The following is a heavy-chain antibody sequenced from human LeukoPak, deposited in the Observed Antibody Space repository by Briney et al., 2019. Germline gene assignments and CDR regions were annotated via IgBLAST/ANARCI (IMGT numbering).Heavy chain of an antibody. V-gene: IGHV3-30*03. D-gene: IGHD3-22*01. CDR1: GFTFSSYG. J-gene: IGHJ6*02. CDR2: ISYDGSNK. Sequence: PGGSPRLSCAASGFTFSSYGMHWVRQAPGKGLEWVAVISYDGSNKYYADSVKGRFTISRDNSNNTLYLQMNGLRADDTAVYYCARDTSYYYDRYGMDVWGQGTPVTVSS. CDR3: ARDTSYYYDRYGMDV.